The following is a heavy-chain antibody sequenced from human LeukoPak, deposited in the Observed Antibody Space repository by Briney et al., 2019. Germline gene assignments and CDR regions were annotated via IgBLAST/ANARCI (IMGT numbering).Heavy chain of an antibody. Sequence: SETLSLTCSVSGGSIRSYAWSWIRRPPGKGLEWIGHIYRSGGTNYNPSLKSRLTISVDASKNQFSLKLSSVTAADTAVYYCAKNRGNARDAFDIWGQGTVVTVSA. V-gene: IGHV4-59*01. D-gene: IGHD3-10*01. CDR3: AKNRGNARDAFDI. J-gene: IGHJ3*02. CDR1: GGSIRSYA. CDR2: IYRSGGT.